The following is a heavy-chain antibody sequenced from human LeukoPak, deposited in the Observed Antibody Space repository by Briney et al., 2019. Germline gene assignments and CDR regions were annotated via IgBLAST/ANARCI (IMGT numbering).Heavy chain of an antibody. Sequence: GGSLRLSCAASGFSFSSYEMNWVRRAPGKGLEWVSYISSRGGTTYYADSVKGRFTISRDNAKDSLYPQMNSLRVEDTAVYYCAREPLSVYTVNDAFDIWGQGTMVTVSS. CDR1: GFSFSSYE. V-gene: IGHV3-48*03. CDR3: AREPLSVYTVNDAFDI. J-gene: IGHJ3*02. CDR2: ISSRGGTT. D-gene: IGHD4-17*01.